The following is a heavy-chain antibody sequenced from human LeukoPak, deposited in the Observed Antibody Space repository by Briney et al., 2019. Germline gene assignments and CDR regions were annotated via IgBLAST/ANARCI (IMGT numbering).Heavy chain of an antibody. D-gene: IGHD6-6*01. CDR1: GFTFDDYA. V-gene: IGHV3-9*01. J-gene: IGHJ4*02. CDR3: AKDRGAARPDYYFDY. Sequence: PGRSLRLSCAASGFTFDDYAMHWVRQAPGKGLEWVSGISWNSGSIGYADSVKGRFTISRDNAKNSLYLQMNSLRAEDTAVYYCAKDRGAARPDYYFDYWGQGTLVTASS. CDR2: ISWNSGSI.